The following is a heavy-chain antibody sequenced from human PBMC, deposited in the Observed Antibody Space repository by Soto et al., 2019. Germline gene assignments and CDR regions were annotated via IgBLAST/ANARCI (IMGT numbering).Heavy chain of an antibody. D-gene: IGHD3-10*01. CDR1: GHSISRYY. Sequence: SDALTLTGAASGHSISRYYWRWIRQPPGKGLEWIAYIHYRGSANYNSSLRSRVTISVDTPKNQFSLKLSSVTAADTAIYYCARELAARLLWDYWGQGTLVTVSS. CDR2: IHYRGSA. V-gene: IGHV4-59*01. CDR3: ARELAARLLWDY. J-gene: IGHJ4*02.